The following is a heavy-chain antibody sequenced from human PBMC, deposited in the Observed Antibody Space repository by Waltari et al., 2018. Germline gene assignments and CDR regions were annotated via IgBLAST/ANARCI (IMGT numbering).Heavy chain of an antibody. J-gene: IGHJ1*01. CDR2: MQYRGST. V-gene: IGHV4-39*01. Sequence: QLQLQESGPGLVQPSETLSLTCTVPGGSISPNYNWGWIRQPPGKGLEWMGNMQYRGSTFYNPSLKSRVTISLDTSKNQFSLRLNSVGAADTAVYFCGRIAFGDDGGYFQHWGQGTLVTVSS. CDR1: GGSISPNYN. D-gene: IGHD4-17*01. CDR3: GRIAFGDDGGYFQH.